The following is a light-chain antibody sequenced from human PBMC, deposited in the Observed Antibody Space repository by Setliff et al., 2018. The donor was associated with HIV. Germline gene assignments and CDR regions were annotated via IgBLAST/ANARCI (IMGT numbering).Light chain of an antibody. CDR1: SNDVGGYIY. J-gene: IGLJ1*01. V-gene: IGLV2-11*01. CDR2: EVS. Sequence: QSALSQPRSVSGSPGQSVTISRTGTSNDVGGYIYVSWYQHHPGKAPKLMIYEVSKRPSGVPDRFYGSKSGNTASLTISGLQAEDEADYYCCSYAGTPYVFGTGTKV. CDR3: CSYAGTPYV.